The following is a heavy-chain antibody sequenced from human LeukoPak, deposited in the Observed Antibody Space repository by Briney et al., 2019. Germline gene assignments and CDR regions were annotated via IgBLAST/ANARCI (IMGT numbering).Heavy chain of an antibody. CDR2: IYYSVNT. V-gene: IGHV4-30-4*08. J-gene: IGHJ4*02. CDR3: ATEGSGNYYHFDD. D-gene: IGHD1-26*01. Sequence: SQTLSLTCTVSGGSISSGDYFWSWIRHPPGKGLEWIGYIYYSVNTHYNPSLKSRVTISVDTSKNEFSLRLTSVTAADTAVYFCATEGSGNYYHFDDWGQGTLVTVSS. CDR1: GGSISSGDYF.